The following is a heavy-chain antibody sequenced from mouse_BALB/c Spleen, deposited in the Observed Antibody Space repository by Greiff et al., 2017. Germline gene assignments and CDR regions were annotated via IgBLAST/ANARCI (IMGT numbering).Heavy chain of an antibody. J-gene: IGHJ2*01. D-gene: IGHD2-4*01. Sequence: EVHLVESGGGLVQPGGSMKLSCVASGFTFSNYWMNWVRQSPEKGLEWVAEIRLKSNNYATHYAESVKGRFTISRDDSKSSVYLQMNNLRAEDTGIYYCTRGDYDRYWGQGTTLTVSS. V-gene: IGHV6-6*02. CDR3: TRGDYDRY. CDR2: IRLKSNNYAT. CDR1: GFTFSNYW.